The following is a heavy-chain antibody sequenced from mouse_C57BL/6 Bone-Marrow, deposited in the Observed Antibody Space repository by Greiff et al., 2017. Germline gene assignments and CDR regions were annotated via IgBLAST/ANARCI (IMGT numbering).Heavy chain of an antibody. CDR2: ISNLAYSI. CDR1: GFTFSDYG. D-gene: IGHD2-4*01. V-gene: IGHV5-15*01. Sequence: EVKLVESGGGLVQPGGSLKLSCAASGFTFSDYGMAWVRQAPRKGPEWVAFISNLAYSIYYADTVTGRSTISRENAKNTLYLEMSSLRSEDTAMYYCARQGIGLRRNYAMDYWGQGTSVTVSS. CDR3: ARQGIGLRRNYAMDY. J-gene: IGHJ4*01.